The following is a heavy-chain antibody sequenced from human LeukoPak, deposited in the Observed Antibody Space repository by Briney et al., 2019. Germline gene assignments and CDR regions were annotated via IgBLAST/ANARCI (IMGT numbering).Heavy chain of an antibody. D-gene: IGHD4-17*01. J-gene: IGHJ6*04. Sequence: ASVKVSCKASGGTFSSYAISWVRQAPGQGLEWVGGIIPIFGTANYAQKFQGRVTITADESTSTAYMELSSLRSEDTAVYYCARDLGYGDLTNYYYYYGMDVWGKGTTVTVSS. CDR3: ARDLGYGDLTNYYYYYGMDV. V-gene: IGHV1-69*13. CDR1: GGTFSSYA. CDR2: IIPIFGTA.